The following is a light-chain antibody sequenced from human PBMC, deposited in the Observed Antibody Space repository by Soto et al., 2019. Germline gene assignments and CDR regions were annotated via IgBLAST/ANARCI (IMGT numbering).Light chain of an antibody. CDR2: DTS. Sequence: EIVLTQSPGTLSLSPGERATLSCRASQSVSSSYLAWYQQKPGQAPRLLIYDTSNRATGVPARFSGSGSGTDFTLTISSLEPEDCAIYYCQQRQYWPPITFGQGTRLENK. CDR3: QQRQYWPPIT. V-gene: IGKV3D-20*02. J-gene: IGKJ5*01. CDR1: QSVSSSY.